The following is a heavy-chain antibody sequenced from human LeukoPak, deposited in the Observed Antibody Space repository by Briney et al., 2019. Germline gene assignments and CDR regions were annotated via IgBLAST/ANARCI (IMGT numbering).Heavy chain of an antibody. Sequence: VGSLRLSCSASGFTFSNYAMHWVRQAPGKGLEYVSAISTNGGSTYYADSVKGRFTISRDNSKNTLYLQMSSLSTEDTAVYYCVSTAQGWGQGILVTVSS. CDR2: ISTNGGST. CDR3: VSTAQG. CDR1: GFTFSNYA. D-gene: IGHD4-17*01. V-gene: IGHV3-64D*06. J-gene: IGHJ4*02.